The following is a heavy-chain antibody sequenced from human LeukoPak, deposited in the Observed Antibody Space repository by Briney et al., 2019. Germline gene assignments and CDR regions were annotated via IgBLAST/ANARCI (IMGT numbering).Heavy chain of an antibody. CDR2: ISGSGGST. D-gene: IGHD3-3*01. Sequence: GGSLRLSCAASGFTFSSYAMSWVRQAPGKGLEWVSAISGSGGSTYYADSVKGRFTISRDNSKNTLYLQMNSLRAEDTAVYYCAKAAYYDFWSGYQFDYWGQGTLVTVSS. CDR3: AKAAYYDFWSGYQFDY. CDR1: GFTFSSYA. V-gene: IGHV3-23*01. J-gene: IGHJ4*02.